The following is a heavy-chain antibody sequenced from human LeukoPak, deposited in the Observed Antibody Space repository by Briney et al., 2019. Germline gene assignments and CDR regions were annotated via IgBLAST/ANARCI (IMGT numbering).Heavy chain of an antibody. J-gene: IGHJ6*03. D-gene: IGHD5-12*01. V-gene: IGHV5-51*01. CDR1: GYSFTSYW. CDR2: IYPGDSDI. Sequence: GASLKISCKGSGYSFTSYWIGWVRQVPGKGLEWMGIIYPGDSDIRYSPSFQGQVTISADKSISTAYLQWSSLKASDTAMYYCARDLWAVATIIYYYMDVWGKGTTVTVSS. CDR3: ARDLWAVATIIYYYMDV.